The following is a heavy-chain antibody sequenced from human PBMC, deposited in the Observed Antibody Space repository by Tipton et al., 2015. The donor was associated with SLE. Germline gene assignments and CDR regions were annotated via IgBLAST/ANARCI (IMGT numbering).Heavy chain of an antibody. CDR2: IYYSGST. CDR1: GGSISSSSYY. CDR3: ARHEDWGIDY. Sequence: LRLSCTVSGGSISSSSYYWGWIRQPPGKGLVWIGSIYYSGSTYYNPSLKSRVTISVDTSKNQFSLKLSSVTAADTAVYYCARHEDWGIDYWGQGTLVTVSS. J-gene: IGHJ4*02. V-gene: IGHV4-39*01. D-gene: IGHD7-27*01.